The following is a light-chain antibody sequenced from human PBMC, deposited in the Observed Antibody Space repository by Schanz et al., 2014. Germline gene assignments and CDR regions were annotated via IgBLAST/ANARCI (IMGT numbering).Light chain of an antibody. CDR2: GAS. CDR3: QQFNNYPQIT. Sequence: ETLMTQSPATLSVSPGGRATLSCRASQGIGSNLAWYRQKPGQAPSLLIYGASTRATGIPAKFSGSGSGTEFTLTISSLQPDDFATYYCQQFNNYPQITFGGGTKVEIK. CDR1: QGIGSN. V-gene: IGKV3-15*01. J-gene: IGKJ4*01.